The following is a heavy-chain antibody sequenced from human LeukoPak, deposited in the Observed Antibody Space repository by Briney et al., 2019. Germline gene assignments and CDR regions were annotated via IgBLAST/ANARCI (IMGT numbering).Heavy chain of an antibody. Sequence: SETLSLTCAVSGYSISSGYYWSWIRQPPGKGLAWIGSIYHSGSTYYNPSLKSRVTISVYTSKNQFSLKLSSVTAADTAVYYCARVKVLWFGASAFDIWGQGTMVTVSS. CDR2: IYHSGST. CDR3: ARVKVLWFGASAFDI. V-gene: IGHV4-38-2*01. CDR1: GYSISSGYY. D-gene: IGHD3-10*01. J-gene: IGHJ3*02.